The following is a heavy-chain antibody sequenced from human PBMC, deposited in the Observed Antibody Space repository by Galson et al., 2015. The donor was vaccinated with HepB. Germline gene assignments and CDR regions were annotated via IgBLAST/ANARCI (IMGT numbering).Heavy chain of an antibody. V-gene: IGHV3-13*01. CDR3: ARARLEPHYYGSGRLYGMDV. D-gene: IGHD3-10*01. CDR2: IGTAGDT. CDR1: GFTFSSYD. J-gene: IGHJ6*02. Sequence: SLRLSCAASGFTFSSYDMHWVRQATGKGLEWVSAIGTAGDTYYPGSVKGRFTISRENAKNSLYLQMNSLRAGDTAVYYCARARLEPHYYGSGRLYGMDVWGQGTTVTVSS.